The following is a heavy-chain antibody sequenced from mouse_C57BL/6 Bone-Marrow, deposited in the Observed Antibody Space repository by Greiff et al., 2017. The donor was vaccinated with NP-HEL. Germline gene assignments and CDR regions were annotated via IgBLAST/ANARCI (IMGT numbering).Heavy chain of an antibody. CDR3: AGGSSLYWYFDV. D-gene: IGHD1-1*01. Sequence: VQLQQSGPELVKPGASVKISCKASGYAFRSSWMNWVKQRPGKGLEWIGRIYPGDGDTNYNGKFKGKATLTADKSSSTAYMQRSSLTSEDSAVYFCAGGSSLYWYFDVWGTGTTVTVSS. V-gene: IGHV1-82*01. J-gene: IGHJ1*03. CDR1: GYAFRSSW. CDR2: IYPGDGDT.